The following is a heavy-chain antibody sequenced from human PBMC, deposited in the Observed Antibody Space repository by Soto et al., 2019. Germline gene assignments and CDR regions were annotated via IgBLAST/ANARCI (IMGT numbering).Heavy chain of an antibody. J-gene: IGHJ4*01. Sequence: XGSRRLSCVAAGFTFGSRAMSWVRQAPGEGLEWVSTITDTGGDSRSADSVRGRFAISRDNSRNTLYLQMSSLRAEDSAVYYCASGSKDSYPGSRIFDFWGRGPLVTVSS. V-gene: IGHV3-23*01. CDR2: ITDTGGDS. CDR3: ASGSKDSYPGSRIFDF. CDR1: GFTFGSRA. D-gene: IGHD3-10*01.